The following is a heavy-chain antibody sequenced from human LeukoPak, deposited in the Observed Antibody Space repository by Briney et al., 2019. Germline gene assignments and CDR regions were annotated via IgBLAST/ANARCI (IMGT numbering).Heavy chain of an antibody. CDR3: ARGRKRITMIVVVTQSLYYFDY. CDR1: GLTVSSDY. D-gene: IGHD3-22*01. V-gene: IGHV4-34*01. J-gene: IGHJ4*02. CDR2: INHSGST. Sequence: PGGSLRLSCAASGLTVSSDYMSWVRQAPGKGLEWIGEINHSGSTNYNPSLKSRVTISVDTSKNQFSLKLSSVTAADTAVYYCARGRKRITMIVVVTQSLYYFDYWGQGTLVTVSS.